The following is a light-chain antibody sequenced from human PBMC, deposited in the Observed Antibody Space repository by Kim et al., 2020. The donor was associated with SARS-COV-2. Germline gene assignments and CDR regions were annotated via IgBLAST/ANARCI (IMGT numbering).Light chain of an antibody. CDR3: QHRKTWPVT. V-gene: IGKV3-11*01. CDR2: DVS. CDR1: QSVNNY. Sequence: WSPGERTDLSCRASQSVNNYLAWYQQKPGQAPRLLLYDVSNRATGIPARFSGSGSGTDFTLTISSLEPEDFAVYYCQHRKTWPVTFGGGTKVDIK. J-gene: IGKJ4*01.